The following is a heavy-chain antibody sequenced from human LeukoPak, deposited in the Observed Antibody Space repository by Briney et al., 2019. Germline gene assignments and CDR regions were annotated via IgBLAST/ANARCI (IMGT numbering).Heavy chain of an antibody. V-gene: IGHV3-23*01. CDR3: AKFNFGQWLELDY. CDR1: GFTFSPSG. D-gene: IGHD6-19*01. Sequence: PGGSLRLSCAASGFTFSPSGMNWVRQAPGKGLEWVSSISSTGSGTYYADSVRGRFTISRDNSKNTLCLQANSLRAEDTAVYYCAKFNFGQWLELDYWGQGTLVTVSS. CDR2: ISSTGSGT. J-gene: IGHJ4*02.